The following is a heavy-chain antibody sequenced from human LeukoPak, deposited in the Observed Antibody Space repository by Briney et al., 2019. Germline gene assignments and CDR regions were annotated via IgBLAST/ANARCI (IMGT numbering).Heavy chain of an antibody. D-gene: IGHD7-27*01. Sequence: GGSLRLSCAASGFTFSRYWMHWVRQVPGKGLVWVSRFNSDGRSTDYADSVKGRLTISRDNAKNTLYLQMNSLRAEDTAVYYCAREDDDWGPNTFDLWGPGTMVTVS. J-gene: IGHJ3*01. CDR3: AREDDDWGPNTFDL. CDR1: GFTFSRYW. CDR2: FNSDGRST. V-gene: IGHV3-74*01.